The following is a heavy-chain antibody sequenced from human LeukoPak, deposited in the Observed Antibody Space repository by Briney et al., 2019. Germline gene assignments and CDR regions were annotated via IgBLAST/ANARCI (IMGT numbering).Heavy chain of an antibody. V-gene: IGHV3-23*01. CDR3: ARARMVATGGDS. Sequence: GGSLRLSCAASGFTFSSYAMSWVRQAPGKGLEWVSAISGSGGSTYYADSVKGRFTISRDNAKSSLYLQMNSLRAEDTAVYYCARARMVATGGDSWGQGTRVTVSS. D-gene: IGHD5-12*01. CDR2: ISGSGGST. CDR1: GFTFSSYA. J-gene: IGHJ4*02.